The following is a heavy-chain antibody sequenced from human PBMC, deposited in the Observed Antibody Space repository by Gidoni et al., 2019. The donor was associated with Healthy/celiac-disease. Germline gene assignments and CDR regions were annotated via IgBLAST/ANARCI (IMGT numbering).Heavy chain of an antibody. V-gene: IGHV3-15*01. Sequence: EVQLVESGGGLVKPGGSLRLSCAASGFTVSNAWMSWVRQAPGKGLEWVGRIKSKTDGGTTDYAAPVKGRFTISRDDSKNTLYLQMNSLKTEDTAVYYCTTEVNYDILTGYADFDYWGQGTLVTVSS. CDR1: GFTVSNAW. CDR2: IKSKTDGGTT. CDR3: TTEVNYDILTGYADFDY. D-gene: IGHD3-9*01. J-gene: IGHJ4*02.